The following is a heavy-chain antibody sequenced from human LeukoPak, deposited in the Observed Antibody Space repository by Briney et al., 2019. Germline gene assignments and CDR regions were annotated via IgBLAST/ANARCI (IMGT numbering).Heavy chain of an antibody. J-gene: IGHJ4*02. V-gene: IGHV1-46*01. CDR1: GYTLTELS. CDR3: ARDAYCTNGVCYVNDFDY. CDR2: INPSGGST. Sequence: ASVKVSCKVSGYTLTELSMHWVRQAPGQGLEWMGIINPSGGSTSYAQKFQGRVAMTRDTSTSTVYMELSSLRSEDTAVYYCARDAYCTNGVCYVNDFDYWGQGTLVTVSS. D-gene: IGHD2-8*01.